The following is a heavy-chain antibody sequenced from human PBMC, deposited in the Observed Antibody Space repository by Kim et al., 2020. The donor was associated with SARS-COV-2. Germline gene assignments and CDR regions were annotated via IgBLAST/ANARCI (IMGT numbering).Heavy chain of an antibody. Sequence: GGSLRLSCAASGFTFSDSAIHRVRQASGKGLQWVGRIKNKANSYATAYAASVKGRFTISRDDSKNTAYLQMNSLKTEDTALYYCTRLDSGSYKFDYWGQGTLVTVSS. D-gene: IGHD1-26*01. V-gene: IGHV3-73*01. CDR2: IKNKANSYAT. J-gene: IGHJ4*02. CDR1: GFTFSDSA. CDR3: TRLDSGSYKFDY.